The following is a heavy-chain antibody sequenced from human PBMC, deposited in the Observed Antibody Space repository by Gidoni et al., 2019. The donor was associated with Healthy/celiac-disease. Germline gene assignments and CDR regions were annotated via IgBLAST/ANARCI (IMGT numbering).Heavy chain of an antibody. Sequence: QVQLPQWGAGLLKPSETLSLTCAVYGGSFSGYYWSWIRQPPGKGLEWIGEINHSGSTNYNPSLKSRVTISVDTSKNQFSLKLSSVTAADTAVYYCARGHVVTEFDYWGQGTLVTVSS. CDR1: GGSFSGYY. CDR3: ARGHVVTEFDY. CDR2: INHSGST. D-gene: IGHD2-21*02. V-gene: IGHV4-34*01. J-gene: IGHJ4*02.